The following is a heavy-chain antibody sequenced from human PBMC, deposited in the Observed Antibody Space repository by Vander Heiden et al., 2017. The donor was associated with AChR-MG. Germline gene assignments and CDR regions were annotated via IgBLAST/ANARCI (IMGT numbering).Heavy chain of an antibody. CDR1: GGSFSGYY. CDR3: ASYTLEWLFGAYYYYMDV. Sequence: QVQLQQWGAGLLKPSEPLSLTCAVYGGSFSGYYWGWIRQPPGKGLEWIGEINHSGSTNYNPSLKSRVTISVDTSKNQFSLKLSSVTAADTAVYYCASYTLEWLFGAYYYYMDVWGKGTTVTVSS. D-gene: IGHD3-3*01. V-gene: IGHV4-34*01. CDR2: INHSGST. J-gene: IGHJ6*03.